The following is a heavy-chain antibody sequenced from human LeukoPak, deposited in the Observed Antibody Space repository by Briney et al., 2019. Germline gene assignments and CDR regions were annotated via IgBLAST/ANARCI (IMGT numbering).Heavy chain of an antibody. D-gene: IGHD5-12*01. CDR2: INPNSGGT. V-gene: IGHV1-2*02. CDR1: GYTFTGYY. CDR3: AYYDYNIYPY. Sequence: ASVKVSCKASGYTFTGYYMHWVRQAPGQGLEWMGWINPNSGGTNYAQKFQGRVTMTGDTSIATVYLELRSLRSDDAAVYYCAYYDYNIYPYWGQGTLVTVSS. J-gene: IGHJ4*02.